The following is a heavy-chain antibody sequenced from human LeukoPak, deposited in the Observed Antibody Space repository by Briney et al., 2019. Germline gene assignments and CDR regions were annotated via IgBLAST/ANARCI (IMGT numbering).Heavy chain of an antibody. CDR3: ARQGFYGGHVDY. Sequence: SETLSLTCAVYGGSFSGYYWSWIRQPPGKGLEWIGYIDYSGSTNYNPSLKSRVTISVDTSKNQFSLKLTSVTAADTAVYYCARQGFYGGHVDYWGQGTLVTVSS. CDR1: GGSFSGYY. CDR2: IDYSGST. D-gene: IGHD4-23*01. J-gene: IGHJ4*02. V-gene: IGHV4-59*08.